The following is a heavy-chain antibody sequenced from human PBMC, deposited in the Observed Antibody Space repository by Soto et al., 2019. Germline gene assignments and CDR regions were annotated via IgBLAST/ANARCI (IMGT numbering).Heavy chain of an antibody. CDR2: IIPIFGTA. CDR1: GGTFSSYA. Sequence: ASVKVSCKASGGTFSSYAISWVRQAPGQGLEWMGGIIPIFGTANYAQKFQGRVTITADESTSTAYMELSSLRSEDTAVYYCARDLVRFLELFYHDYDYYDGMDVWGQGTTVTVSS. D-gene: IGHD3-3*01. V-gene: IGHV1-69*13. CDR3: ARDLVRFLELFYHDYDYYDGMDV. J-gene: IGHJ6*02.